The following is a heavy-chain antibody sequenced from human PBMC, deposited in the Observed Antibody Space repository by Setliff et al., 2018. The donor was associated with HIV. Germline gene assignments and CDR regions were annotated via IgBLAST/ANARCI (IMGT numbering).Heavy chain of an antibody. Sequence: ASVKVSCKASGYNFTDYDINWVRQATGQGLEWMGWMNPNNGNTGYAEKFQGRVTMTRDTSISTAYMELSSLRSDDTAVYYCARGTAPRPASVLEFLEWLFPNWFDPWGQGTLVTVFS. J-gene: IGHJ5*02. CDR3: ARGTAPRPASVLEFLEWLFPNWFDP. CDR2: MNPNNGNT. CDR1: GYNFTDYD. V-gene: IGHV1-8*02. D-gene: IGHD3-3*02.